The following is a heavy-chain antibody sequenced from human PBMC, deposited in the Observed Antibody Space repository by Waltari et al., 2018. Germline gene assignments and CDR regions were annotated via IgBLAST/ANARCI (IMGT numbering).Heavy chain of an antibody. CDR2: IWYDGSNK. V-gene: IGHV3-33*01. J-gene: IGHJ4*02. Sequence: VQLVESGGGVVQPGRSMRLSCAASGFTFSSYGMHWVRQAPGKGLEWVAVIWYDGSNKYYADSVKGRFTISRDNSKNTLYLQMNSLRAEDTAVYYCIRENIAAAGLESWGQGTLVTVSS. CDR3: IRENIAAAGLES. D-gene: IGHD6-13*01. CDR1: GFTFSSYG.